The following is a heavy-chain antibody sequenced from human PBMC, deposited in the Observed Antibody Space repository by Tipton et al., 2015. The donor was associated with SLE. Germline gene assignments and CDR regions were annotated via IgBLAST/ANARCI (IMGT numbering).Heavy chain of an antibody. D-gene: IGHD6-13*01. CDR3: ARGLSGYSSSWFYYYYGMDV. V-gene: IGHV4-38-2*02. CDR1: GHSITYGYY. Sequence: TLSLTCTVSGHSITYGYYWAWVRQSPGKGLEWIGTVHHSGTTYFNPSLTSRVAMSVDTSKNQFSLRLSSVTAADTAVYYCARGLSGYSSSWFYYYYGMDVWGQGTTVTVSS. CDR2: VHHSGTT. J-gene: IGHJ6*02.